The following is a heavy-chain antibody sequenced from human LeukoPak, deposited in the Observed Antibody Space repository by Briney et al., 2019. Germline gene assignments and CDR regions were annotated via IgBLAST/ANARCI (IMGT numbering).Heavy chain of an antibody. V-gene: IGHV3-30*18. D-gene: IGHD6-19*01. CDR2: ISYDGSNK. Sequence: PGRSLRLSCAASGFTFSSYGMHWVRQAPGKGLEWVAVISYDGSNKYYADSVKGRFTISRDNSKNTLYLQMNSLRAEDTAVYYCAKDLLGQWLVREVDYWGQGTLVTVSS. CDR3: AKDLLGQWLVREVDY. CDR1: GFTFSSYG. J-gene: IGHJ4*02.